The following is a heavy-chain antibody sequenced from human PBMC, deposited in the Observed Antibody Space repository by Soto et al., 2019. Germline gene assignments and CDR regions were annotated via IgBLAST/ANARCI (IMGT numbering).Heavy chain of an antibody. J-gene: IGHJ4*02. V-gene: IGHV1-69*08. CDR1: GGTFSPYT. CDR2: IIPFHGVT. D-gene: IGHD3-10*01. Sequence: QVQLVQSGAEVKKPGSSVKVSCKASGGTFSPYTINWVRQAPGQGLEWMGRIIPFHGVTNYAQKFQARVTITADKSTSPAYMALSGLRFEDTAMYYCTRDWEITVSTWSFGGFWGRGTLVTVSS. CDR3: TRDWEITVSTWSFGGF.